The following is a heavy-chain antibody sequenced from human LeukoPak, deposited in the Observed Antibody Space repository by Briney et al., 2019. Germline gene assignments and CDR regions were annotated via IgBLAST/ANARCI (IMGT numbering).Heavy chain of an antibody. Sequence: PSETLSLTCDVSGVSITHTNYWSWVRQPPGKGLEWVWEVNLQGGTNYNPSLLRPVAISVDTSANHVSLKRTSVTAADTAVYYCAREGGSYRPLDYSGQGTLVTVSS. CDR3: AREGGSYRPLDY. J-gene: IGHJ4*02. CDR1: GVSITHTNY. CDR2: VNLQGGT. V-gene: IGHV4-4*02. D-gene: IGHD3-16*02.